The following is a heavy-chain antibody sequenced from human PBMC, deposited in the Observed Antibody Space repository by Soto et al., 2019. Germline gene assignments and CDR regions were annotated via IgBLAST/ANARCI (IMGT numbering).Heavy chain of an antibody. V-gene: IGHV4-59*01. D-gene: IGHD3-10*01. CDR3: ARSYGSGSYGDYYYGMDV. CDR1: GGSISSYY. J-gene: IGHJ6*02. Sequence: WETLSLTCTVSGGSISSYYWSWIRQPPGKGLEWIGYIYYSGSTNYNPSLKSRVTISVDTSKNQFSLKLSSVTAADTAVYYCARSYGSGSYGDYYYGMDVWGQGTTVTVSS. CDR2: IYYSGST.